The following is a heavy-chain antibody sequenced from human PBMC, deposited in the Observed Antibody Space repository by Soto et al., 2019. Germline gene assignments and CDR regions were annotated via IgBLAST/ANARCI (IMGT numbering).Heavy chain of an antibody. CDR1: ACTFSGYY. CDR2: INPNSGGT. CDR3: ARGSPIEVAVVAFPHFDY. J-gene: IGHJ4*02. D-gene: IGHD2-15*01. V-gene: IGHV1-2*02. Sequence: ASVKVSCKASACTFSGYYMHWLRQAPGQGLEWMAWINPNSGGTHYAQKFQGRVTLTRDTSISTAYMELSSLTSDDTAVYFCARGSPIEVAVVAFPHFDYWGQGTLVTVSS.